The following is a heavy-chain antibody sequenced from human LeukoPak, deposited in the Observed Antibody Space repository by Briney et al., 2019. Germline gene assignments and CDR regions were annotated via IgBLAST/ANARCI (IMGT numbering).Heavy chain of an antibody. Sequence: GGSLGLSCAASGFTFSSYSMNWVRQAPGKGLEWVSSISSSSSYIYYADSVKGRFTISRDNAKNSLYLQMNSLRAEDTAVYYCARGRGDRVVVPAATFGSRPQRYYYMDVWGKGTTVTVSS. CDR3: ARGRGDRVVVPAATFGSRPQRYYYMDV. J-gene: IGHJ6*03. D-gene: IGHD2-2*01. CDR1: GFTFSSYS. CDR2: ISSSSSYI. V-gene: IGHV3-21*01.